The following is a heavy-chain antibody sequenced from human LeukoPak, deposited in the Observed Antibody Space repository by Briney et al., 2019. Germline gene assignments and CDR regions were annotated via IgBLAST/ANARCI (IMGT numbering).Heavy chain of an antibody. CDR2: ISGSGGST. CDR3: AKAPPLLWFGEFPERYFDY. CDR1: GFTFSSYA. Sequence: GGSLRLSCAASGFTFSSYAMSWVRQAPGKGLEWVSAISGSGGSTYYADSVKGRFTISRDNSKNTLYLQMNSLRAEDTAVYYCAKAPPLLWFGEFPERYFDYWGQGTLVTVSS. J-gene: IGHJ4*02. V-gene: IGHV3-23*01. D-gene: IGHD3-10*01.